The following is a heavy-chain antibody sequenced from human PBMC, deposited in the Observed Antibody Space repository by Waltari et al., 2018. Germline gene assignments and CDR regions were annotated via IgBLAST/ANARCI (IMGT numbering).Heavy chain of an antibody. CDR1: GYPCHGLF. D-gene: IGHD2-21*01. CDR2: INPNSGGT. Sequence: QVQLVQSGAEVKKHGASVKVSCQASGYPCHGLFKPWLRPAPGQGLEWMGWINPNSGGTNYAQKFQGRVTMTRDTSISTAYMELSRLRSDDTAVYYCARGLRRVFPYYMDVWGKGTTVTVSS. J-gene: IGHJ6*03. V-gene: IGHV1-2*02. CDR3: ARGLRRVFPYYMDV.